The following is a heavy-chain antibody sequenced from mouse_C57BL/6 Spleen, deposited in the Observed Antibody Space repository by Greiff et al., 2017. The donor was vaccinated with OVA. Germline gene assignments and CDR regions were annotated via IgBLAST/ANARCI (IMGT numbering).Heavy chain of an antibody. CDR2: IYPSDSET. V-gene: IGHV1-61*01. CDR1: GYTFTSYW. CDR3: AREEYSLYAMDY. Sequence: QVQLQQPGAELVRPGSSVKLSCKASGYTFTSYWMDWVKQRPGQGLEWIGNIYPSDSETHYNQKFKDKATLTVDKSSSTAYMQLSSLTSEDSAVYYCAREEYSLYAMDYWGQGTSVTVSS. J-gene: IGHJ4*01. D-gene: IGHD5-1*01.